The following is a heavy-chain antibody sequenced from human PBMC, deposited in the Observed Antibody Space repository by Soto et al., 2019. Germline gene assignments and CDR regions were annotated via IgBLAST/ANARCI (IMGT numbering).Heavy chain of an antibody. J-gene: IGHJ4*02. CDR2: INHSGST. V-gene: IGHV4-34*01. D-gene: IGHD1-26*01. Sequence: SETLSLTCAVYGGSFSGYYWSWTRQPPGKGLEWIGEINHSGSTNYNPSLKSRVTISVDTSKNQFSLKLSSVTAADTAVYYCARIYSGSYYWRDYWGQGTLVTV. CDR1: GGSFSGYY. CDR3: ARIYSGSYYWRDY.